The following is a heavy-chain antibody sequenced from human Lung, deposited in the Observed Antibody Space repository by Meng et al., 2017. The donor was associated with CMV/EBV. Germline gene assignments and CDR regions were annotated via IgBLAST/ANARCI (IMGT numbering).Heavy chain of an antibody. V-gene: IGHV4-39*01. J-gene: IGHJ4*02. CDR3: ARYSSGWKQGEII. Sequence: SXTXSLXXTVSGGSISSSSYYWGWIRQPPGKGLEWIGSIYYSGSTYYNPSLKSRVTISVDTSKNQFSLKLSSVTAADTAVYYCARYSSGWKQGEIIWGQGTXVTVAS. CDR1: GGSISSSSYY. CDR2: IYYSGST. D-gene: IGHD6-19*01.